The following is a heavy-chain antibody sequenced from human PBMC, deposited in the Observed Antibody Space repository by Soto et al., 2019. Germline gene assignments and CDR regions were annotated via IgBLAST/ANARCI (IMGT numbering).Heavy chain of an antibody. J-gene: IGHJ4*01. CDR3: AKRDDSGVCRRAPFAH. Sequence: PGGSLRLSCAATGFTFSSYAMTWVRQATGKGLEWVSAISGSGGNTYYADSVKGRFTISRDNSKNTLFFQMNSLRVEDTAIYYCAKRDDSGVCRRAPFAHWGPGTLVTSPQ. V-gene: IGHV3-23*01. CDR1: GFTFSSYA. CDR2: ISGSGGNT. D-gene: IGHD3-22*01.